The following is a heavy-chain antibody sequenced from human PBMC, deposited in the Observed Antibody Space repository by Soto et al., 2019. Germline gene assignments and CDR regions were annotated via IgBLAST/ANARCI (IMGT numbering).Heavy chain of an antibody. J-gene: IGHJ4*02. CDR2: IFYNGTA. D-gene: IGHD6-19*01. CDR1: GGSVSSGSFH. Sequence: SETQSLTYSVSGGSVSSGSFHWIWIRQPPGKGLQFIGSIFYNGTANYSPSLKNRVSISIDTSQSQFFLQLISVAAADTAVYYCARIGGWYDIDFWGQGSLVTVS. V-gene: IGHV4-61*01. CDR3: ARIGGWYDIDF.